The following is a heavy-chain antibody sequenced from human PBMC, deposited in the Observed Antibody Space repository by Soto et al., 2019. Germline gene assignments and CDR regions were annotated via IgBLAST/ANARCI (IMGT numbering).Heavy chain of an antibody. CDR1: GGSFSGYY. CDR2: INHSGST. CDR3: ARDKITGLLDY. J-gene: IGHJ4*02. D-gene: IGHD2-8*02. V-gene: IGHV4-34*01. Sequence: QVQLQQWGAGLLKPSETLSLTCAVYGGSFSGYYWTWIRQPPGTGLEWIGEINHSGSTHYNPSLKSRVTISVDTSKNQLSPKLTSVTATDTAVYYCARDKITGLLDYWGQGTLVTVSS.